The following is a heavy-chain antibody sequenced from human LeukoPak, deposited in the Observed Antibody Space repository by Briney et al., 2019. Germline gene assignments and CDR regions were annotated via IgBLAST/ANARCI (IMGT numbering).Heavy chain of an antibody. J-gene: IGHJ4*02. CDR1: GYSFTSYW. V-gene: IGHV5-51*01. Sequence: GESLKISCKGSGYSFTSYWIGWVRQMPGKGLEWMGIIYPGDSDTRYSPSFQGQVTISADKSISSAYLQWSSLKASDTAMYYCARQTPVDTAMVTSMDYWGQGTLVTVSS. CDR2: IYPGDSDT. CDR3: ARQTPVDTAMVTSMDY. D-gene: IGHD5-18*01.